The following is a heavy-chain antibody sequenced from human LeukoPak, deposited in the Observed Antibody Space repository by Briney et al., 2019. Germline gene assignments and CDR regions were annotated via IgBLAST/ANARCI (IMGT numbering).Heavy chain of an antibody. Sequence: SETLSLTCTVSGGSISDSSYHWGWIRQPPGQGLEWIGSIYYSGTTYYRPSLKSRVTISVDTSKNQFSLKLTSVTAADTAVYYRAREVASSAHYWGQGTLVTVSS. CDR3: AREVASSAHY. J-gene: IGHJ4*02. D-gene: IGHD6-25*01. CDR1: GGSISDSSYH. CDR2: IYYSGTT. V-gene: IGHV4-39*01.